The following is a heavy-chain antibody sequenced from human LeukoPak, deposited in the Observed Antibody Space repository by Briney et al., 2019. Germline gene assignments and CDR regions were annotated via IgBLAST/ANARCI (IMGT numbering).Heavy chain of an antibody. Sequence: SETLSLTCTVSGGSISSYYWSWIRQPPGKGLGWIGYIYYSGSTNYNPSLKSRVTISVDTSKNQFSLKLSSVTAADTAVYYCARAPGGVFFFDYWGQGTLVTVSS. CDR2: IYYSGST. D-gene: IGHD1-26*01. J-gene: IGHJ4*02. V-gene: IGHV4-59*01. CDR1: GGSISSYY. CDR3: ARAPGGVFFFDY.